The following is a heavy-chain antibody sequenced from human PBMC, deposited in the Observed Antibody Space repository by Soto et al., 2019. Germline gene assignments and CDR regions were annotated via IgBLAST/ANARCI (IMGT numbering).Heavy chain of an antibody. D-gene: IGHD3-10*01. CDR2: VSGSGGTT. J-gene: IGHJ4*02. CDR1: GFTFSSYA. Sequence: EVQLLESGGDLVQPGGSLRLSCVASGFTFSSYAMSWVRQAPGKGLEWVSVVSGSGGTTYYADSVKGRFTISRGNSKNTMDLQMNTLRSEYTAVYYCAKSGQAPSVEVSFDYWGKGTLVTVSS. CDR3: AKSGQAPSVEVSFDY. V-gene: IGHV3-23*01.